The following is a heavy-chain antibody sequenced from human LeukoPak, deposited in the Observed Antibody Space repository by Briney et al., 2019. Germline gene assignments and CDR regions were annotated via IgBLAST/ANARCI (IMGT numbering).Heavy chain of an antibody. CDR3: AKVRQYCSSTSCYKYYFDY. V-gene: IGHV3-23*01. D-gene: IGHD2-2*02. CDR2: ISGSGGST. Sequence: PAGSLRLPCAASGFTFSSYAMRWVRQAPGKGLEWVSAISGSGGSTYYAVSVKGRFTISRDNSKNTLYLQINSLRAEDTAVYYCAKVRQYCSSTSCYKYYFDYWGQGTLVTVSS. CDR1: GFTFSSYA. J-gene: IGHJ4*02.